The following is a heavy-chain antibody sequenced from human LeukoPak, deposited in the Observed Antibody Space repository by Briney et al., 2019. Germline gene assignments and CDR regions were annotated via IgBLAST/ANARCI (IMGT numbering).Heavy chain of an antibody. Sequence: SVKVSCKASGGTFSSYAISWVRQAPGQGLEWMGGIIPIFGTANYAQKFQGRVTITADESTSTAYMELSSLRSEDTAVYYCARGKVSGGGSSWYWIAVAGSGLDYWGQGTLVTVSS. CDR3: ARGKVSGGGSSWYWIAVAGSGLDY. CDR1: GGTFSSYA. D-gene: IGHD6-19*01. V-gene: IGHV1-69*01. CDR2: IIPIFGTA. J-gene: IGHJ4*02.